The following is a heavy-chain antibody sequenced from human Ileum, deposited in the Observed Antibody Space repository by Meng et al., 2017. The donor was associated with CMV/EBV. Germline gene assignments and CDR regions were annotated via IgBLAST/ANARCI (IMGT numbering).Heavy chain of an antibody. D-gene: IGHD3-10*01. CDR1: GGSLTSYY. V-gene: IGHV4-4*07. Sequence: QLQLQDSGQRLLQPSETQSLPGTVTGGSLTSYYWTWIRQPAGKGLEWIGRIHPTGTTDDNPSLRSRVSMSLDKSKNQFSLKLTSVTAADTAVYYCARAAARGVPVDLWGQGTLVTVSS. CDR2: IHPTGTT. CDR3: ARAAARGVPVDL. J-gene: IGHJ5*02.